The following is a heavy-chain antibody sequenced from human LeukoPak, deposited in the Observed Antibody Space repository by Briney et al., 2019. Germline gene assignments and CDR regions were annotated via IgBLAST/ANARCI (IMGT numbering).Heavy chain of an antibody. D-gene: IGHD3-9*01. CDR1: VGTFSSYA. CDR3: ARVVGEFLRYFDWLKGDNWFDP. CDR2: IIPIFGTA. Sequence: SVNVSCKASVGTFSSYAISWVRQAPGQGLEWMGGIIPIFGTANYAQKFQGRVTITADESTSTAYMELSSLRSEDTAVYYCARVVGEFLRYFDWLKGDNWFDPWGQGTLVTVSS. J-gene: IGHJ5*02. V-gene: IGHV1-69*13.